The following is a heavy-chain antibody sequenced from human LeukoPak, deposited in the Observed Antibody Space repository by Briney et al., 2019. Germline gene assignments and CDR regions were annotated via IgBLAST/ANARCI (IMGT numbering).Heavy chain of an antibody. CDR1: GFTFSSYT. V-gene: IGHV3-23*01. J-gene: IGHJ4*02. CDR2: ITTSDGNT. Sequence: GGSLRLSCAASGFTFSSYTMSWVRQAPGKGLEWVSTITTSDGNTYYADSVKGRFTVSRDNSKNTLYLQMNSLRAEDTAVYYCAKDGGLWVSAHWGDSWGRGTLVTVSP. CDR3: AKDGGLWVSAHWGDS. D-gene: IGHD7-27*01.